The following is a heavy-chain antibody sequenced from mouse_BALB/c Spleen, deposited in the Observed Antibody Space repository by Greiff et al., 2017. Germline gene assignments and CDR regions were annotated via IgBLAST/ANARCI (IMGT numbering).Heavy chain of an antibody. D-gene: IGHD2-4*01. CDR1: GYSFTGYT. V-gene: IGHV1-18*01. CDR3: ARGESTMNTKDAMDY. Sequence: VQLKQSGPELVKPGASMKISCKASGYSFTGYTMNWVKQSHGKNLEWIGLINPYNGGTSYNQKFKGKATLTVDKSSSTAYMELLSLTSEDSAVYYCARGESTMNTKDAMDYWGQGTSVTVSS. CDR2: INPYNGGT. J-gene: IGHJ4*01.